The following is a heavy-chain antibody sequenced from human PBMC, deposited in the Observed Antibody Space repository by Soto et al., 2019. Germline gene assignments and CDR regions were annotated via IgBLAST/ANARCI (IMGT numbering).Heavy chain of an antibody. D-gene: IGHD6-19*01. CDR3: ARGGRDSSGWYEGYYYGMDV. Sequence: ASVKVSCKASGYTFTGYYMHWVRQAPGQGLEWMGWINPNSGGTNYAQKVQGGVTMTRDTSISTAYMELSRLGSDDTAVYYCARGGRDSSGWYEGYYYGMDVWGQGTTVTVSS. J-gene: IGHJ6*02. CDR2: INPNSGGT. CDR1: GYTFTGYY. V-gene: IGHV1-2*02.